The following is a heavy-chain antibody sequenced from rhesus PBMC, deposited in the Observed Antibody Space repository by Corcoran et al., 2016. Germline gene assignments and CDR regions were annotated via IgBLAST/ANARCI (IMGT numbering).Heavy chain of an antibody. J-gene: IGHJ5-2*02. CDR1: GGTISSGYYY. V-gene: IGHV4S12*01. D-gene: IGHD1-44*02. Sequence: QVQLQESGPGVVKPSETLSLTCAVSGGTISSGYYYWSWIRQPPGKGLEWIGGIYSKSESTNYNPSLKSRVTISKDTSKNQFALKLSSVTATDTAVYYCARDPYSGSYRISLDVWGRGVLVTVSS. CDR3: ARDPYSGSYRISLDV. CDR2: IYSKSEST.